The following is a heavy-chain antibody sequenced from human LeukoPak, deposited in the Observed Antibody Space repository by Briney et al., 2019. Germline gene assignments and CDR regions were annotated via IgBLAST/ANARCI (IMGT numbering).Heavy chain of an antibody. D-gene: IGHD3-22*01. Sequence: YPGGSLRLSCAASGFTFSSYAMSWVRQAPGKGLQWVSAIIGSGGSTYYADSVKGRFTISRDNSKNTLYLQMNSLRAEDTAVYYCAKDLTMIVVVNSLDFDYWGQGTLVTVSS. V-gene: IGHV3-23*01. CDR3: AKDLTMIVVVNSLDFDY. J-gene: IGHJ4*02. CDR1: GFTFSSYA. CDR2: IIGSGGST.